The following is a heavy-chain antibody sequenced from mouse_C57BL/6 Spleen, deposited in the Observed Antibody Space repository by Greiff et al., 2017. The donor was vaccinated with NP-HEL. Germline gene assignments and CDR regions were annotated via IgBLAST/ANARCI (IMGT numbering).Heavy chain of an antibody. CDR2: LWGGGST. CDR1: GFSLTSYG. V-gene: IGHV2-9*01. D-gene: IGHD2-2*01. Sequence: VMLVESGPGLVAPSQSLSITCTVSGFSLTSYGVDWVRQPPGKGLEWLGVLWGGGSTNYNSALMSRLSISKDNAKSQVFLKMNSLQTDYTAMYYCAKRGYDDYAMDYWGQGTSVTVSS. CDR3: AKRGYDDYAMDY. J-gene: IGHJ4*01.